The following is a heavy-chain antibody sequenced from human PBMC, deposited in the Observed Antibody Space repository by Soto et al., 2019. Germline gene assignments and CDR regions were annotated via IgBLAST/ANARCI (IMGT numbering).Heavy chain of an antibody. CDR1: GFTFSSYS. V-gene: IGHV3-23*03. Sequence: PGGSLRLSCAASGFTFSSYSMSWVRQAPGKGLEWVSRINMDGTKTAYADSVKGRFTISRDNSNNTLYLQMNSLRAEDTAVYYCAKKPGVITVITSFDQWGQGTPVTVS. CDR3: AKKPGVITVITSFDQ. J-gene: IGHJ4*02. D-gene: IGHD3-16*01. CDR2: INMDGTKT.